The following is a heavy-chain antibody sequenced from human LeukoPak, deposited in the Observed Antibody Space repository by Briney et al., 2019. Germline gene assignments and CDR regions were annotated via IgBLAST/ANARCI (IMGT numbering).Heavy chain of an antibody. Sequence: SEILSLTCAVYGGSFSGYYWSWIRQPPGKGLEWIGEINHSGSTNYNPSLKSRVTISVDTSKNQFSLKLSSVTAADTAVYYCARGPRSSGYFDYWGQGTLVTVSS. V-gene: IGHV4-34*01. CDR3: ARGPRSSGYFDY. D-gene: IGHD6-19*01. J-gene: IGHJ4*02. CDR1: GGSFSGYY. CDR2: INHSGST.